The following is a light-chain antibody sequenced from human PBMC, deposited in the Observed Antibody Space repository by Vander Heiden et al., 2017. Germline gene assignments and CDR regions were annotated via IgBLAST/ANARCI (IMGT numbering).Light chain of an antibody. V-gene: IGKV1-16*02. CDR1: QGIDKY. J-gene: IGKJ5*01. CDR2: DAS. CDR3: QQYKSYPIT. Sequence: DIQMTQSPSSLSASVVDRVTITCRASQGIDKYLAWFQQKPGKVPKSLIYDASRKQSGVPSKFSGSGYGTDFTLTISSLQPEDIASYYCQQYKSYPITFGQGTRLEIK.